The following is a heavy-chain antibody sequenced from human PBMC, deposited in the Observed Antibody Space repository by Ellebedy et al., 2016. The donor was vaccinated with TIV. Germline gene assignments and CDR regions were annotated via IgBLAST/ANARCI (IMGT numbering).Heavy chain of an antibody. D-gene: IGHD3-10*01. CDR2: IYTSGST. V-gene: IGHV4-4*07. J-gene: IGHJ6*03. CDR1: GGSISSYY. Sequence: SETLSLTXTVSGGSISSYYWSWIRQPAGKGLEWIGRIYTSGSTNYNPSLKSRVTMSVDTSKNQFSLKLSSVTAADTAVYYCARERMVRGVIITTPRYYYMDVWGKGTTVTVSS. CDR3: ARERMVRGVIITTPRYYYMDV.